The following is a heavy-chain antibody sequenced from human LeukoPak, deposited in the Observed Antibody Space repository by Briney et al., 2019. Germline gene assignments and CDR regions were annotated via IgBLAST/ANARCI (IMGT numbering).Heavy chain of an antibody. CDR1: GFTFSSYA. V-gene: IGHV3-23*01. CDR3: ARDPTGSNWFDS. Sequence: GGSLRLSCAASGFTFSSYAMSWVRQAPGKGLEWVSAISGSGGSTYYADSVKGRFTISRDNSKNTLYLQMNSLRAEDTAVYYCARDPTGSNWFDSWGQGTLVTVSS. CDR2: ISGSGGST. J-gene: IGHJ5*01. D-gene: IGHD1-1*01.